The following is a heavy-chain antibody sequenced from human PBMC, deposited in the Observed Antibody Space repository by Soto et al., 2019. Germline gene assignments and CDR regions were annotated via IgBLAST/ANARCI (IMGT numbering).Heavy chain of an antibody. J-gene: IGHJ4*02. V-gene: IGHV1-2*04. CDR3: AIYLRYYYDSSGYYYPNPDFDY. Sequence: ASVKVSCKASGYTFTGYYMHWVRQAPGQGLEWMGWINPNSGGTNYAQKFQGWVTMTRDTSISTAYMELSRLRSDDTAVYYCAIYLRYYYDSSGYYYPNPDFDYWGQGTLVTVSS. D-gene: IGHD3-22*01. CDR2: INPNSGGT. CDR1: GYTFTGYY.